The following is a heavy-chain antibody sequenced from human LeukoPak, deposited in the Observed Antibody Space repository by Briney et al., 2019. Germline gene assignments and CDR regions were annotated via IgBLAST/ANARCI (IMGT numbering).Heavy chain of an antibody. CDR2: INPNSGGT. CDR1: GYTFTGYY. D-gene: IGHD6-19*01. V-gene: IGHV1-2*02. Sequence: ASVKVSFKASGYTFTGYYMHWVRQAPGQGREWMGWINPNSGGTDYALKFQGRVTMTRDTSISTAYMELSGLRSDDTAVYYCARDSHTSGWFLPDYWGQGTLVTVSS. CDR3: ARDSHTSGWFLPDY. J-gene: IGHJ4*02.